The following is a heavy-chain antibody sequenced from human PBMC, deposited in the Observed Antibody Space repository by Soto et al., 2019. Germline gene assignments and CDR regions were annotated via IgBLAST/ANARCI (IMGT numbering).Heavy chain of an antibody. V-gene: IGHV3-21*01. CDR2: ISSSSYI. J-gene: IGHJ6*02. Sequence: PGWSLRLSCAASGFTFSSYSMNWVRQAPGKGLEWVSSISSSSYIYYADSVKGRFTISRDNAKNSLYLQMNSLRAEDTAVYYCARYGSMTQRYGMDVWGQGTTVTLSS. CDR1: GFTFSSYS. D-gene: IGHD1-26*01. CDR3: ARYGSMTQRYGMDV.